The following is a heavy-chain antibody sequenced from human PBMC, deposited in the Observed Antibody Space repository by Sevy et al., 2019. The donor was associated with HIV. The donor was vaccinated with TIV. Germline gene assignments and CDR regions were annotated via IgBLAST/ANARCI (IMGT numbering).Heavy chain of an antibody. D-gene: IGHD2-2*02. Sequence: GGSLRLSCEASGFKLKDYWMTWVRQAPGQGPEWVANIKEDGRETYYLDSVKGRFTISRDNAKNSVHLQMRSLRAEDTAVYYCARGGYDSGRYHLLYPRGEYGMDVWGQGTTVTVSS. CDR3: ARGGYDSGRYHLLYPRGEYGMDV. CDR2: IKEDGRET. V-gene: IGHV3-7*03. CDR1: GFKLKDYW. J-gene: IGHJ6*02.